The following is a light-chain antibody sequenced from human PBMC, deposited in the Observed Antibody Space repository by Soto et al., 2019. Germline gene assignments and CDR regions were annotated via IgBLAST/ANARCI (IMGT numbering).Light chain of an antibody. Sequence: DIQMTQSPSSLAASVGDRVTITCRASQTINKYLNWYQQTSGKAPKLLIYSTSRLGGGVPSRFSGSGSGTDFTLTINSLQPEDFATYYCQQSYFTPITFGQGTRLE. V-gene: IGKV1-39*01. CDR2: STS. J-gene: IGKJ5*01. CDR1: QTINKY. CDR3: QQSYFTPIT.